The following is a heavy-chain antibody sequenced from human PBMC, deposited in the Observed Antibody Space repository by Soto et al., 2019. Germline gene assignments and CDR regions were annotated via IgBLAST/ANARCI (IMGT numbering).Heavy chain of an antibody. J-gene: IGHJ3*02. CDR3: AKGQFHYDSGDYEYALDI. Sequence: QVQMVESGGGVVQPGRSLRLSCAASGFTFSNCAMHWVRQAPGKGLEWVAVISYDGSNKYYADSVKGRFTISRDNSKNTLYLQMNSLRAEDTAVYYCAKGQFHYDSGDYEYALDIWGQGTMVTVSS. CDR2: ISYDGSNK. CDR1: GFTFSNCA. D-gene: IGHD3-22*01. V-gene: IGHV3-30*18.